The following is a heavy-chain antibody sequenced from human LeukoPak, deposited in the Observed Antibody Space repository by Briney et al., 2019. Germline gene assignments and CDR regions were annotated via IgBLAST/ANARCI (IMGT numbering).Heavy chain of an antibody. CDR1: GGSINSGDYY. D-gene: IGHD2-15*01. Sequence: PSQTLSLTCTVSGGSINSGDYYWRWIRQHPGKGLEWIGHIYYSGSTFYNPYLKSRLTISVDNSKNQFSLKLSSVTAADTAVYYCARGYCNGATCYGFDYWGQGTLVTVSS. CDR2: IYYSGST. V-gene: IGHV4-31*03. J-gene: IGHJ4*02. CDR3: ARGYCNGATCYGFDY.